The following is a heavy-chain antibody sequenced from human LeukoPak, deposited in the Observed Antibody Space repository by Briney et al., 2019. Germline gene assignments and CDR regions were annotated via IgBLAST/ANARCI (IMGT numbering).Heavy chain of an antibody. CDR2: IYISGST. CDR1: GGSISSYY. CDR3: ARETSTVTYRIFDY. J-gene: IGHJ4*02. D-gene: IGHD4-17*01. Sequence: SETLSLTCTVSGGSISSYYWSWIRQPAGKGLEWIGRIYISGSTNYNPSLKSRVTMSVDTSKSQFSLKLTSATAADTAVYYCARETSTVTYRIFDYWGQGTLVTVSS. V-gene: IGHV4-4*07.